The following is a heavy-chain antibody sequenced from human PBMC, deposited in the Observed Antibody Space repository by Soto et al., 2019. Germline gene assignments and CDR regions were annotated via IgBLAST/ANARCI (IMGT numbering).Heavy chain of an antibody. D-gene: IGHD2-2*01. V-gene: IGHV3-15*01. CDR2: IKRKIDGETT. CDR3: AADRYCSSNTCPGAFDI. J-gene: IGHJ3*02. CDR1: GFAFTHVW. Sequence: EVQLLESGGDLAEPGGSLRLSCAASGFAFTHVWMTWVRQAPGRGLEWVGRIKRKIDGETTNCAAPVKGRFTISRDDSKNTLYLQMNSLKTDDSAVYYCAADRYCSSNTCPGAFDIWGQGTTV.